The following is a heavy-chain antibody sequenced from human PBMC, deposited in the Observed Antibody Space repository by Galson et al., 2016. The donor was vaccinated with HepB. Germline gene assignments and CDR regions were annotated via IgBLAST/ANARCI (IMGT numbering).Heavy chain of an antibody. Sequence: SETLSLTCAVYGGSFSGYYWSWIRQPPGKGLEWIGEISRSGSTNYNSSLKSRVTISLDTSNNQFSLKLGSVSAADTAVYYCARVVRGVFIRYYYYYMDVWGKGTTVTVSS. J-gene: IGHJ6*03. CDR1: GGSFSGYY. CDR3: ARVVRGVFIRYYYYYMDV. V-gene: IGHV4-34*01. D-gene: IGHD3-10*01. CDR2: ISRSGST.